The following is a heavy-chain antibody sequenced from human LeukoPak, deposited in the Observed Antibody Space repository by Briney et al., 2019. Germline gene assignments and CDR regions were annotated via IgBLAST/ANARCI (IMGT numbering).Heavy chain of an antibody. Sequence: SETLSLTCAVYGGSSSGYYWSWIRQPPGKGLEWIGEINHSGSTNYNPSLKSRVTISVDTSKNQFSLKLSSVTAADTAVYYCARVSGLQLWPYYFDYWGQGTLVTVSS. J-gene: IGHJ4*02. CDR1: GGSSSGYY. D-gene: IGHD5-18*01. V-gene: IGHV4-34*01. CDR3: ARVSGLQLWPYYFDY. CDR2: INHSGST.